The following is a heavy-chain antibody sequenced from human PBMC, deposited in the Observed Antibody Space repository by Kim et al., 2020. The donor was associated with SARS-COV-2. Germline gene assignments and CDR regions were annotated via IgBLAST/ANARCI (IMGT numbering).Heavy chain of an antibody. V-gene: IGHV3-73*01. D-gene: IGHD1-1*01. CDR3: TRVPGTPLAFWDAFD. J-gene: IGHJ3*02. CDR2: IRSKANGYAT. Sequence: GGSLRLSCGASGFTFSDSAMHWVRQASGKGLDWVGRIRSKANGYATAYIESVKGRFTISRDDSRNTAYLQMNSLKTEDTAVYYCTRVPGTPLAFWDAFD. CDR1: GFTFSDSA.